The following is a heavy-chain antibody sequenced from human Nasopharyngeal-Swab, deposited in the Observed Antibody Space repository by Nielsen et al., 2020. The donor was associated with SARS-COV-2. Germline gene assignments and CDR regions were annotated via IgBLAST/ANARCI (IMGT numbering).Heavy chain of an antibody. V-gene: IGHV3-23*01. D-gene: IGHD3-22*01. Sequence: GGSLRLSCAASGFTFSDYYMAWVRQAPGKGLEWVSAVSYTGGRTYYADSVKGRFTISRDNSNNTLYLQMISLRPEDTAIYYCAKGDESSGIFDYWGQGTLVTVSS. J-gene: IGHJ4*02. CDR3: AKGDESSGIFDY. CDR1: GFTFSDYY. CDR2: VSYTGGRT.